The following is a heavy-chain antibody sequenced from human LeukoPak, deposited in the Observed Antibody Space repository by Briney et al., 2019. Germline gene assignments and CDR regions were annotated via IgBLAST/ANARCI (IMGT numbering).Heavy chain of an antibody. V-gene: IGHV3-53*01. Sequence: QPGGSLRLSCAASGLSVSAYYMSWVRQAPGKGLEWVSVIDSGSSGGSTYYADSVKGRFTISRDNSKNTLFLQMNSLRAEDTAVYYCASDHDSSTWSYYWGQGTLVTVSS. J-gene: IGHJ4*02. CDR2: IDSGSSGGST. CDR1: GLSVSAYY. CDR3: ASDHDSSTWSYY. D-gene: IGHD6-13*01.